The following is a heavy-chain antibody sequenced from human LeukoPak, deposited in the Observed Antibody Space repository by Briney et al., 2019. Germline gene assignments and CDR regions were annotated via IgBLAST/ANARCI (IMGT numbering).Heavy chain of an antibody. CDR3: AKSDGVVPAAILLDY. CDR2: ISWNSGSI. J-gene: IGHJ4*02. V-gene: IGHV3-9*01. Sequence: PGRSLRLSCATSGFTFDDYAMHWVRQAPGKGLEWVSGISWNSGSIGYADSVKGRFTISRDNAKNSLYLQMNSLRAEDTALYYCAKSDGVVPAAILLDYWGQGTLVTVSS. CDR1: GFTFDDYA. D-gene: IGHD2-2*02.